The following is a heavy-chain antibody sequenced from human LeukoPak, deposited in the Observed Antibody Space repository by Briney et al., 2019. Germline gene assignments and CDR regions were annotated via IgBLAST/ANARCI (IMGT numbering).Heavy chain of an antibody. CDR1: GYTFTSYG. D-gene: IGHD1-26*01. V-gene: IGHV1-2*02. J-gene: IGHJ4*02. Sequence: GASVKVSCKASGYTFTSYGISWVRQAPGQGLEWMGWINPNSGGTNYAQKFQGRVTMTRDTSISTAYMELSRLRSDDTAVYYCALRGRGSYWVYFDYWGQGTLATVSS. CDR3: ALRGRGSYWVYFDY. CDR2: INPNSGGT.